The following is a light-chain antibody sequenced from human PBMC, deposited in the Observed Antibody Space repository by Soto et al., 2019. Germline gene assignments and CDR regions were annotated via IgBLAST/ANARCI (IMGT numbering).Light chain of an antibody. Sequence: ELVLTQSPGTLPFSPGERVSLSCRASQSVCSRCLAWHQQHPGQEPRLLIFGASRRATGITATFSGSGSVTDFTLTISRLEHEDSEVYSCQNSGSTPWTFGHGTMVEI. CDR1: QSVCSRC. J-gene: IGKJ1*01. CDR3: QNSGSTPWT. V-gene: IGKV3-20*01. CDR2: GAS.